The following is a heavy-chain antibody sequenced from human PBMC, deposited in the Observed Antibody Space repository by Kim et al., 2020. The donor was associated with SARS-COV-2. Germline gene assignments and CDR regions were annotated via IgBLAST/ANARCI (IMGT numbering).Heavy chain of an antibody. J-gene: IGHJ4*02. CDR2: IWYDGSNK. CDR1: GLTFSSYG. D-gene: IGHD5-12*01. Sequence: GGSLRLSCAASGLTFSSYGMHWVRQAPGKGLEWVAVIWYDGSNKYYADSVKGRFTISRDNSKNTLYLQINSLRAEDTAVYYCSTNRRSRDGYNAFDYWGQRTLVTVSS. V-gene: IGHV3-33*01. CDR3: STNRRSRDGYNAFDY.